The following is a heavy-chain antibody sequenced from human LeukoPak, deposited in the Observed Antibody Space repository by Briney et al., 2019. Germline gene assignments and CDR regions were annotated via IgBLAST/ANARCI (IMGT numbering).Heavy chain of an antibody. D-gene: IGHD2-15*01. V-gene: IGHV4-34*01. CDR2: INHSGST. Sequence: SETLSLTCAVYGGSFSGYYWSWIRQPPGKGLEWIGEINHSGSTNYNPSLKSRVTISVDTSKNQFSLKLSSVTSADTAVYYCARVKRVDRHYYYYYGMDVWGQGTTVTVSS. CDR1: GGSFSGYY. CDR3: ARVKRVDRHYYYYYGMDV. J-gene: IGHJ6*02.